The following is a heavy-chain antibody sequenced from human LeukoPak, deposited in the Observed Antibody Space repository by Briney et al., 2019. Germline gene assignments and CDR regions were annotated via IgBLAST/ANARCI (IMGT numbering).Heavy chain of an antibody. V-gene: IGHV3-23*01. CDR3: AKDPLRWQRGY. CDR2: IGASGTLT. CDR1: GFSFSSYE. Sequence: GGSLRLSCAASGFSFSSYEMNWVRQAPGKGLEWISYIGASGTLTHYADSVKGRFTISRDNSKNTLYLQMDSLRAEDTAVYYCAKDPLRWQRGYWGQGTLVTVSS. J-gene: IGHJ4*02. D-gene: IGHD2-15*01.